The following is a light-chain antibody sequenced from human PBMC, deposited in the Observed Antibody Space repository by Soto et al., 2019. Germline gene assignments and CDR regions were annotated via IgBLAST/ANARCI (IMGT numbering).Light chain of an antibody. J-gene: IGLJ2*01. Sequence: QSVLTQPPSVSGAPGQRVTISCTGSSSNIGTGYDVYWYQQLPGTAPKLLIYGNTNRPSGVPDRFSGSKSGTSASLVITGLQAEDEADYYCQSYDSRLSVVFGGGTKLTVL. V-gene: IGLV1-40*01. CDR2: GNT. CDR1: SSNIGTGYD. CDR3: QSYDSRLSVV.